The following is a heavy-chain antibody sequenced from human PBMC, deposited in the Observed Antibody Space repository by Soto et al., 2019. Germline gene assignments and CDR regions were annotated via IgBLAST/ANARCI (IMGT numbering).Heavy chain of an antibody. CDR1: GGSLGRYG. CDR3: ARDDCLSTTCYSWFEP. CDR2: IIPVFGTT. Sequence: QVQLVQSGAEVKKPGSSVKVSCKASGGSLGRYGFSWVRQAPGQGLEWMGGIIPVFGTTNYAQKFQGRVTMTADESTRTVYLELSSLRSEDTALYYCARDDCLSTTCYSWFEPWGQGTLVTVSS. V-gene: IGHV1-69*12. J-gene: IGHJ5*02. D-gene: IGHD2-21*02.